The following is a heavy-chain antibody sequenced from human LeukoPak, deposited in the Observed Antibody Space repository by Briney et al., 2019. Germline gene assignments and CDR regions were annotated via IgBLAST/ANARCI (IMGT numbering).Heavy chain of an antibody. CDR2: ISPYTGNT. Sequence: GASVKVSCKASGHIFTAYGINWVRQAPGRGLEWMGWISPYTGNTHHAQRLQDRLTMTTDTSTSTAYLELRSLRSDDTAVYYCARAHHGFWTDYSDYWGQGTLVTVSS. D-gene: IGHD3/OR15-3a*01. CDR1: GHIFTAYG. CDR3: ARAHHGFWTDYSDY. V-gene: IGHV1-18*01. J-gene: IGHJ4*02.